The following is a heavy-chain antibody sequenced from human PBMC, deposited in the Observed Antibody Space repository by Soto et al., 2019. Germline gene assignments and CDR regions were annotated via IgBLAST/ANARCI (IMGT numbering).Heavy chain of an antibody. CDR2: IYYSGST. CDR1: GGSISSYY. Sequence: PSETLSLTCTVSGGSISSYYWSWIRQPPGKGLEWIGYIYYSGSTNYNPSLKSRVTISVDTSKNQFSLKLSSVTAADTAVYYCARHGTYYDILTGYVARWFDPWGQGTLVTVSS. CDR3: ARHGTYYDILTGYVARWFDP. V-gene: IGHV4-59*08. D-gene: IGHD3-9*01. J-gene: IGHJ5*02.